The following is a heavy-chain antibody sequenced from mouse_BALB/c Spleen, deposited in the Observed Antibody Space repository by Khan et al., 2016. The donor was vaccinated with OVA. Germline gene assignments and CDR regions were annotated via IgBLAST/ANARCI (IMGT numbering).Heavy chain of an antibody. CDR1: CYSITSGYG. Sequence: LPASGPGLVKPSQSLSLTFTVTCYSITSGYGWNWIRQFPGNQLEWMGYIRYSGSTNYNPSLNSRISITRDTSKNQFFLQLKSVTTDDTATYYCARTARIKYWGQGTTLTVSS. CDR2: IRYSGST. CDR3: ARTARIKY. J-gene: IGHJ2*01. V-gene: IGHV3-1*02. D-gene: IGHD1-2*01.